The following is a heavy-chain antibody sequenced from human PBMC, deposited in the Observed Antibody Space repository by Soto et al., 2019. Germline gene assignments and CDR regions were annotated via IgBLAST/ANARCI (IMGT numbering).Heavy chain of an antibody. V-gene: IGHV3-15*01. Sequence: PGGSLRLSCAASGFTFSNVWMSWVRQAPGKGLEWVGRIKTKTDGGRADFAAPVKGRFTISRDDSKNTLYLQMTSLKTEDTAVYYCTTLPLDYWGQGALVTVSS. J-gene: IGHJ4*02. CDR3: TTLPLDY. CDR2: IKTKTDGGRA. CDR1: GFTFSNVW.